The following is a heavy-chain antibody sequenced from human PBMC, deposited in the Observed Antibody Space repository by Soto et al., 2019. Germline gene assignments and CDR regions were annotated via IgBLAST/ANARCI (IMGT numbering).Heavy chain of an antibody. CDR2: INHSGST. Sequence: PSETLSLTCAVYGGSFSGYYWSWIRQPPGKGLEWIGEINHSGSTNYNPSLKSRVTISVDTSKNQFSLKLSSVTAADTAVYYCARTSYIYCSGGSCYSGGFAPWGQGTLVTVSS. D-gene: IGHD2-15*01. J-gene: IGHJ5*02. CDR3: ARTSYIYCSGGSCYSGGFAP. CDR1: GGSFSGYY. V-gene: IGHV4-34*01.